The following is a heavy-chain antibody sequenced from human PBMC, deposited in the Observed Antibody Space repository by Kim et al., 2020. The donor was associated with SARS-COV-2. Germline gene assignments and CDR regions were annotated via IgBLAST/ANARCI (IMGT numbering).Heavy chain of an antibody. CDR2: IYYSGST. Sequence: SETLSLTCTVSGGSVSSGSYYWSWIRQPPGKGLEWIGYIYYSGSTNYNPSLKSRVTISVDTSKNQFSLKLSSVTAADTAVYYCASGHRDAYWFDPWGQGTLVTVSS. V-gene: IGHV4-61*01. CDR3: ASGHRDAYWFDP. CDR1: GGSVSSGSYY. J-gene: IGHJ5*02.